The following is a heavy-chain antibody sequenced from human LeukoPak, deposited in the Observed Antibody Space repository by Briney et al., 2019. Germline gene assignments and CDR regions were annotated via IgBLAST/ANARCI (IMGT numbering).Heavy chain of an antibody. D-gene: IGHD6-13*01. CDR3: ARHSRVVRRYFDY. J-gene: IGHJ4*02. CDR2: IYHSGST. V-gene: IGHV4-38-2*02. CDR1: GYSISSGYY. Sequence: SETLSLTCTVSGYSISSGYYWGWIRQPPGKGLEWIGSIYHSGSTYYNPSLKSRVTISVDTSKNQFSLKLSSVTAADTAVYYCARHSRVVRRYFDYWGQGTLVTVSS.